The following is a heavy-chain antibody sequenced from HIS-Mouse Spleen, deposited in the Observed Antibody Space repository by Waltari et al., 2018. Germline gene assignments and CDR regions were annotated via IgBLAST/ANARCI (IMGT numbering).Heavy chain of an antibody. CDR2: IYHSGST. CDR3: ARLPLLRLIAAAGTRPPTNNWFDP. J-gene: IGHJ5*02. D-gene: IGHD6-13*01. Sequence: QVQLQESGPGLVKPSATLSLTCTVSGYSISSGYYWGWLRQPPGKGGAWRGSIYHSGSTYYNPSLKSRVTISVDTSKNQFSLKLSSVTAADTAVYYCARLPLLRLIAAAGTRPPTNNWFDPWGQGTLVTVSS. CDR1: GYSISSGYY. V-gene: IGHV4-38-2*02.